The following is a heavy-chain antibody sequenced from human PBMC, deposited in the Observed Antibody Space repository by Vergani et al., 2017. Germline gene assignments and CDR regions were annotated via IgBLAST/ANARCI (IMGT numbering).Heavy chain of an antibody. V-gene: IGHV3-21*01. D-gene: IGHD2-2*01. CDR3: ARGVVPAAIGWFDP. CDR1: GFTFSSYS. J-gene: IGHJ5*02. Sequence: EVQLVESGGGLVKPGGSLRLSCAASGFTFSSYSMNWVRRAPGKGLEWVSSISSSSSYIYYADSVKGRFTISRDNAKNSLYLQMNSLRAEDTAVYYCARGVVPAAIGWFDPWGQGTLVTVSS. CDR2: ISSSSSYI.